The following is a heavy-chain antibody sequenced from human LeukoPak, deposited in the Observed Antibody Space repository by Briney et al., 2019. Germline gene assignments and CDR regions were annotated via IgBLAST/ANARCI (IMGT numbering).Heavy chain of an antibody. V-gene: IGHV3-30-3*01. CDR1: GFTFTTSA. CDR2: ISYDGSNT. CDR3: ARVFSGNYFLLGAYDI. D-gene: IGHD1-26*01. J-gene: IGHJ3*02. Sequence: GRSLRLSCAASGFTFTTSAMHWVRQAPGKGLEWVAAISYDGSNTYNSESVRGRFTISRDNSKNTLYLQMNSLRIEDTAVYYCARVFSGNYFLLGAYDIWGQGTMVIVSS.